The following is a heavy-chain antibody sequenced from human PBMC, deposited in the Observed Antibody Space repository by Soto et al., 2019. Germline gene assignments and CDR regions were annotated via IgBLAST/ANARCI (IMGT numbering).Heavy chain of an antibody. V-gene: IGHV1-18*01. Sequence: VQLVQSAAEVKKPGASVKVSCKASGYTFANYALSWVRQAPGQGLEWMGWISPYTGNTNYAQKFQDRVTMTTDTSTNTAYMELRSLRSDDTAFFYCARVGGTFDIWGQGTLVTVSS. D-gene: IGHD3-16*01. CDR1: GYTFANYA. CDR2: ISPYTGNT. J-gene: IGHJ3*02. CDR3: ARVGGTFDI.